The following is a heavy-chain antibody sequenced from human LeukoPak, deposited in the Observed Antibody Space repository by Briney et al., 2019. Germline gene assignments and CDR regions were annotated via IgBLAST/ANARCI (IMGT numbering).Heavy chain of an antibody. CDR3: ARDGGYFDILTGFSV. CDR1: EGGFNNYG. Sequence: GASVKVSCKASEGGFNNYGINWVRQAPGQGLEWMGRIIPIPGTSNYAPKFQGRLTITADKLTATGYMELRTLRSEDTAVYYCARDGGYFDILTGFSVWGQGTLVTVSS. CDR2: IIPIPGTS. J-gene: IGHJ4*02. V-gene: IGHV1-69*04. D-gene: IGHD3-9*01.